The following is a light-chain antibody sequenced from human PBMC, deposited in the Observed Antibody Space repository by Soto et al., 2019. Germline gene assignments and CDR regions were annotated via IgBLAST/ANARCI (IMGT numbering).Light chain of an antibody. CDR3: EAWDDSLDGPV. CDR2: INN. J-gene: IGLJ2*01. V-gene: IGLV1-44*01. Sequence: QAVVTQPPSASGTPGQRVTISCSGSSSNIGSNTVNWYQQLPGTAPKLLIYINNQRPSGVPDRFSGSKSGTSASLAISGLQSEDEADYYCEAWDDSLDGPVFGGGTKVTVL. CDR1: SSNIGSNT.